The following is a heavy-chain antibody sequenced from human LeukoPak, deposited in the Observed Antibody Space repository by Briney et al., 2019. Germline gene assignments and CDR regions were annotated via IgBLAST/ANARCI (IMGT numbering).Heavy chain of an antibody. CDR3: VRDPIAGGNSDIDH. V-gene: IGHV3-7*01. D-gene: IGHD4-23*01. Sequence: GGSLRLSCAASGFTFSNYWITWVRQAPGRGREWVANIKQDGSERNYVDSVRGRFTISRDNAKNSLYLQMSSLRGEDTAVYYCVRDPIAGGNSDIDHWGQGTLVTVSS. CDR2: IKQDGSER. CDR1: GFTFSNYW. J-gene: IGHJ4*02.